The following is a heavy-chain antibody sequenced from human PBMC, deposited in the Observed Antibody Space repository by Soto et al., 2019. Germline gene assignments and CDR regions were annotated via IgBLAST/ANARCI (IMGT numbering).Heavy chain of an antibody. J-gene: IGHJ6*02. CDR2: ISVDDGDT. Sequence: QVQLVQSGAEVKKPGASVKVSCKASGYTFTSYGISWVRQAPGQGLEWMGWISVDDGDTNYAQNFQGRVTVSTDTSTSTTYMEMRSLRSDDTAVYYCARDQVAKWAPGSAMVNYYYGMDAWGQGTTVTVSS. D-gene: IGHD5-18*01. CDR1: GYTFTSYG. CDR3: ARDQVAKWAPGSAMVNYYYGMDA. V-gene: IGHV1-18*04.